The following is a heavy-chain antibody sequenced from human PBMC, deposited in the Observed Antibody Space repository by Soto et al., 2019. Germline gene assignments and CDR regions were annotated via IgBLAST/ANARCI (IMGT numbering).Heavy chain of an antibody. J-gene: IGHJ4*01. CDR3: VEGNQLLRYYFEF. D-gene: IGHD2-15*01. V-gene: IGHV3-64D*06. CDR2: ITSDGDST. Sequence: PGGSLRLSCSVSGFTFSNYAMHWVRQAPGKGLEYVSGITSDGDSTWHADSVKDRFTISRDNSKNTLFLQMSSLRVEDTAIYFCVEGNQLLRYYFEFWGPGTLVTVS. CDR1: GFTFSNYA.